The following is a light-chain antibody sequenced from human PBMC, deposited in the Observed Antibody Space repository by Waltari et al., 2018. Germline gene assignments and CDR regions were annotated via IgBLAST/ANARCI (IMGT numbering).Light chain of an antibody. V-gene: IGKV3-20*01. J-gene: IGKJ2*01. CDR3: QQYGTPLGYT. CDR1: QSVSSSY. CDR2: GAS. Sequence: EFVLTPSPRPLSLSPGERATLSCRASQSVSSSYLAWYQQKPGQAHRLLIYGASSRATGIPDRFSGSGSGTDFTLTISRLEPEDFAVYYCQQYGTPLGYTFGQGTKLEIK.